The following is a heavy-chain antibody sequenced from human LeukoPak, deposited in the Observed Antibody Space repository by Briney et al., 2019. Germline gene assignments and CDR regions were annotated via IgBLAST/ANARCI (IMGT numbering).Heavy chain of an antibody. V-gene: IGHV3-21*01. CDR3: ARSFGSGSPTFDF. CDR2: ISSRSTYM. Sequence: GGSLRLSCAASGFTFSSYSMNWVRQAPGKGLEWVSSISSRSTYMYYADSLKGRFTISRDNAKNSLHLQVSSLRAEDTAVYYCARSFGSGSPTFDFWGQGVRVTVSS. J-gene: IGHJ4*02. CDR1: GFTFSSYS. D-gene: IGHD3-10*01.